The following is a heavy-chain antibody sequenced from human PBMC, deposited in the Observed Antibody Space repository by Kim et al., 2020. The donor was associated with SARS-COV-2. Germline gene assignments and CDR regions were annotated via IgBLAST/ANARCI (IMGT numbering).Heavy chain of an antibody. D-gene: IGHD1-1*01. V-gene: IGHV4-39*07. Sequence: YYNPSLKSRVTISVDTSKNQFSLKLSSVTAADTAVYYCARVLPTTGYPDYWGQGTLVTVSS. J-gene: IGHJ4*02. CDR3: ARVLPTTGYPDY.